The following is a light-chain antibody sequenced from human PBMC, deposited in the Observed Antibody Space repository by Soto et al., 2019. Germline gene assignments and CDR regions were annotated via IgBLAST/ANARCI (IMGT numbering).Light chain of an antibody. J-gene: IGKJ1*01. V-gene: IGKV1-39*01. CDR3: QQSYSTPWT. Sequence: EIQMTQSASALSASVGDRFTITCRSSQSISSYLNWYQQKPGKAPKLLIYAASSLQSGVPSRFSGSGSGTDFTLTISSLQPEDFATYYCQQSYSTPWTFGQGTKVDI. CDR2: AAS. CDR1: QSISSY.